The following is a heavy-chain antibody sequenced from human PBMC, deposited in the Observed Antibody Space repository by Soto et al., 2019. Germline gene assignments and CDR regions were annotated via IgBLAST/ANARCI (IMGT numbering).Heavy chain of an antibody. CDR3: VRDQQWLLPVPLSFDY. V-gene: IGHV1-18*01. J-gene: IGHJ4*02. CDR1: GFTFSDYG. D-gene: IGHD6-19*01. Sequence: ASVKVSCKASGFTFSDYGFSWVRQAPGRGLEWMGWISAFNGETNYTQKSEGRVAMTTDAATTTAYMELRSLTVDDTAVYYCVRDQQWLLPVPLSFDYWGQGTVVTVS. CDR2: ISAFNGET.